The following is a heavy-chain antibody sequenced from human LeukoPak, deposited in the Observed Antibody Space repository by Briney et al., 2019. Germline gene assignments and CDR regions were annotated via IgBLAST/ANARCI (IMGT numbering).Heavy chain of an antibody. Sequence: SETLSLTCTVSGGSISSGGYYWSWIRQPPGKGLEWIGYIYHSGSTYYNPSLKSRVAISVDRSKNQFSLKLSSVTAADTAVYYCARELGPKSIAARTQNFDYWGQGTLVTVSS. CDR2: IYHSGST. J-gene: IGHJ4*02. CDR3: ARELGPKSIAARTQNFDY. CDR1: GGSISSGGYY. D-gene: IGHD6-6*01. V-gene: IGHV4-30-2*01.